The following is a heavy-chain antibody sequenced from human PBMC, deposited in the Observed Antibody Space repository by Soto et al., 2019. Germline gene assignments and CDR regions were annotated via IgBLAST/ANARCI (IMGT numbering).Heavy chain of an antibody. CDR1: GFTFSSYS. CDR2: INGVGSTI. D-gene: IGHD1-26*01. CDR3: ARLVGATLYYSYGMDV. V-gene: IGHV3-48*02. Sequence: GGSLRLSCAASGFTFSSYSMNWVRQAPGKGLEWISYINGVGSTIYYADSVRGRFTISRDNAKNSLFLQMNSLRDEDTAVYYCARLVGATLYYSYGMDVWGQGPTVTVSS. J-gene: IGHJ6*02.